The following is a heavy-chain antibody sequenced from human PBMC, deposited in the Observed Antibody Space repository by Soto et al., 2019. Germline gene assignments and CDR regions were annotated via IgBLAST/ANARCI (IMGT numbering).Heavy chain of an antibody. CDR2: IHSDGSST. CDR3: ASGDRGDFAL. D-gene: IGHD2-21*02. Sequence: EVRLVESEGGLVQPGGSLSLSCAASGFTFSYYWMHWVRQAPGQGLLWVSRIHSDGSSTTYADSVKGRFTISRDNAENPVYRQMTRARVGDTGVYFCASGDRGDFALWGQGTMVTGSS. V-gene: IGHV3-74*01. CDR1: GFTFSYYW. J-gene: IGHJ3*01.